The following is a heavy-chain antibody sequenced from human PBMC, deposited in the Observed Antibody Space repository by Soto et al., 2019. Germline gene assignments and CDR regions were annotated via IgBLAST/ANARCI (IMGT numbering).Heavy chain of an antibody. D-gene: IGHD6-19*01. V-gene: IGHV1-8*01. CDR1: GYTFTSYD. J-gene: IGHJ2*01. CDR3: AREVAVAGFYWYFDL. CDR2: MNPNSGNT. Sequence: QVQLVQSGAEVKKPGASVKVSCKASGYTFTSYDINWVRQATGQGLEWMGWMNPNSGNTGYAQKFQGSVLMTRNTSISTAYMELSSLRSEDTAVYYCAREVAVAGFYWYFDLWGRGTLVTVSS.